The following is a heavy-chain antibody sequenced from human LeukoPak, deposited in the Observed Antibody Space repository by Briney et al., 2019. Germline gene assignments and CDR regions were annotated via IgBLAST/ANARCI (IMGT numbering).Heavy chain of an antibody. J-gene: IGHJ4*02. CDR3: ARGTLDSSGEGLDY. CDR1: GGSFSGYY. D-gene: IGHD3-22*01. Sequence: SETLSLTCAVYGGSFSGYYWSWIRQPPGKGLEWIGEINHSGSTNYNPSLKSRVTISVDTSRNQFSLKLSSVTAADPAVYYCARGTLDSSGEGLDYWGQGTLVTVSS. CDR2: INHSGST. V-gene: IGHV4-34*01.